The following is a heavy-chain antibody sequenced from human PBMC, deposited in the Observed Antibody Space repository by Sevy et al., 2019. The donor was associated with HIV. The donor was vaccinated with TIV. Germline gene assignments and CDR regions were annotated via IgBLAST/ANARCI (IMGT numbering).Heavy chain of an antibody. CDR2: ISYTSTTI. Sequence: GGSLRLSCAVSGFTFNTYNMNWVRQAPGKGLEWVSYISYTSTTIYYADSVRGRFTISRDNAKNTLYLQMNSLRDEDTAVCYCASSDATSRFGYYYFAMDFWGQVTSVTVSS. CDR1: GFTFNTYN. J-gene: IGHJ6*02. D-gene: IGHD3-22*01. CDR3: ASSDATSRFGYYYFAMDF. V-gene: IGHV3-48*02.